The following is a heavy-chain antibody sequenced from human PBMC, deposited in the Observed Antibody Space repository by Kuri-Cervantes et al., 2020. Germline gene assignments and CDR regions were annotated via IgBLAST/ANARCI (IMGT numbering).Heavy chain of an antibody. CDR2: INSDGSST. CDR1: GFTFSSYW. J-gene: IGHJ5*02. CDR3: ARVGQLVMRA. D-gene: IGHD6-13*01. V-gene: IGHV3-74*01. Sequence: GESLKISCAASGFTFSSYWMHWVRQAPGKGLVWVSRINSDGSSTSYADSVKGRFTISRDNAKNTLYLQMNSLRAEDTAVYYCARVGQLVMRAWGQGTLVTVSS.